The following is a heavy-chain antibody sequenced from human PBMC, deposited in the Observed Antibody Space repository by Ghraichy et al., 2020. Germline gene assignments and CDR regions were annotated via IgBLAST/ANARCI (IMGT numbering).Heavy chain of an antibody. CDR3: AKEGADYENYYYGMDV. J-gene: IGHJ6*02. Sequence: GGSLRLSCAASGFTFSSYGIHWVRQAPGKGLEWVAIISYDGSNEYYADSVKGRFAISRDNSKNTLYLQTNSLRAEDTAVYFCAKEGADYENYYYGMDVWGQGTTVTVSS. CDR1: GFTFSSYG. D-gene: IGHD4-17*01. CDR2: ISYDGSNE. V-gene: IGHV3-30*18.